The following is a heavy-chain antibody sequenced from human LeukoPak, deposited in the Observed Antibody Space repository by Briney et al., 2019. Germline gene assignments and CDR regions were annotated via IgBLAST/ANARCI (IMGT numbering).Heavy chain of an antibody. D-gene: IGHD3-22*01. CDR3: ARPFSVVVPRWSGWFDP. Sequence: PSETLSLTCTVSGYSISSGYYWSWIRQPPGKGLEWIGEINHSGSTNYNPSLKSRVTISVDTSKNQFSLKLSSVTAADTAVYYCARPFSVVVPRWSGWFDPWGQGTLVTVSS. V-gene: IGHV4-38-2*02. CDR2: INHSGST. CDR1: GYSISSGYY. J-gene: IGHJ5*02.